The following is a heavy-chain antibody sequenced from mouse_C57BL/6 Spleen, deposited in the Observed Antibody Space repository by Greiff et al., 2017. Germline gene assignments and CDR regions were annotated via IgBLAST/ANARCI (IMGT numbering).Heavy chain of an antibody. V-gene: IGHV1-15*01. CDR1: GYTFTGYE. Sequence: VQLQQSGAELVRPGASVTLSCKASGYTFTGYEMHWVKQTPVHGLEWIGAIYPETGGTAYNQKFKGKAILTADKSSSTAYMELRSLTSEDSAVYYGTRRDCLAYWGQGTLVTVSS. CDR2: IYPETGGT. J-gene: IGHJ3*01. CDR3: TRRDCLAY.